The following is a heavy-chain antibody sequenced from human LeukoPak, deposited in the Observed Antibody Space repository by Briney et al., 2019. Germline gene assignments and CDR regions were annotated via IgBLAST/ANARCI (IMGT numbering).Heavy chain of an antibody. V-gene: IGHV3-74*01. D-gene: IGHD6-13*01. J-gene: IGHJ3*02. Sequence: GGSLRLSCAASGFTFSSYWMHWVRQAPGKGLVWVSRINSDGSSTSYADSVKGRFTISRDNSKNTLYLQMNSLRAEDTAVYYCAKEGRYSSSWYHDAFDIWGQGTMVTVSS. CDR1: GFTFSSYW. CDR3: AKEGRYSSSWYHDAFDI. CDR2: INSDGSST.